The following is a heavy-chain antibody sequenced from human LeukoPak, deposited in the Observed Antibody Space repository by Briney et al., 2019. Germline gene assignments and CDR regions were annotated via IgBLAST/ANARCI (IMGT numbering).Heavy chain of an antibody. CDR1: GGSFSGYY. Sequence: SETLSLTCAVYGGSFSGYYWSWIRQPPGKGLEWIGEINHSGSTNYNPSLKSRVTISVDTSENQFSLKLSSVTAADTAVYYCARGRREWLRFGFRIDAFDIWGQGTMVTVSS. V-gene: IGHV4-34*01. CDR2: INHSGST. CDR3: ARGRREWLRFGFRIDAFDI. D-gene: IGHD5-12*01. J-gene: IGHJ3*02.